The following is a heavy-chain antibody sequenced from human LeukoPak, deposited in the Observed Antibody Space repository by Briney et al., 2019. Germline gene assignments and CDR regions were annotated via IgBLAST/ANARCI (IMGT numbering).Heavy chain of an antibody. CDR2: LSGSGAGT. CDR1: AFTFGNYA. D-gene: IGHD3-10*01. CDR3: AKGSDRSGSYYLDY. Sequence: GGSLRLSCAASAFTFGNYAMNWVRQAPGKGLEWVSGLSGSGAGTYYADSVKGRFTISRDNSKNTLYLQMNRLRAGDMAVYYCAKGSDRSGSYYLDYWGQGTLVTVSS. J-gene: IGHJ4*02. V-gene: IGHV3-23*01.